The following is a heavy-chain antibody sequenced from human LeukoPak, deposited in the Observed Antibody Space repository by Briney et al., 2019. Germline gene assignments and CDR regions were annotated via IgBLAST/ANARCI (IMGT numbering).Heavy chain of an antibody. CDR1: GFTLSSYA. V-gene: IGHV3-23*01. CDR2: ISGSGGST. J-gene: IGHJ4*02. Sequence: PGGSLRLSCAASGFTLSSYAMSWVRQAPGKGLEWVSLISGSGGSTYYAESVKGRFTISRDNSKNTLYLQMNSLRIEDTAAYYCAKDGATYDIESTSYFDNWGQGALVTVSS. CDR3: AKDGATYDIESTSYFDN. D-gene: IGHD5/OR15-5a*01.